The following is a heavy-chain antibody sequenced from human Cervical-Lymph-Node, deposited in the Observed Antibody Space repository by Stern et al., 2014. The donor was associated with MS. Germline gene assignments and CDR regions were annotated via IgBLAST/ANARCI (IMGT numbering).Heavy chain of an antibody. CDR3: ARGVMVAATYAFDI. Sequence: EVHLVESGGGLVQPGGSLRLSCATSGFTFSTYWMHWVRQAPGKGLVWVSRVHSDGSSTTYADSVKGRFTISRDNAKNTLYLQMNSLRAEDTAVYYCARGVMVAATYAFDIWGQGTMVTVSS. CDR1: GFTFSTYW. CDR2: VHSDGSST. D-gene: IGHD2-15*01. V-gene: IGHV3-74*02. J-gene: IGHJ3*02.